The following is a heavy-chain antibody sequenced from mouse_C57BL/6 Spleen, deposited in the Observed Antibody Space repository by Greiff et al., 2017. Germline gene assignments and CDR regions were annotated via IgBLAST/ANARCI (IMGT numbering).Heavy chain of an antibody. V-gene: IGHV1-55*01. D-gene: IGHD4-1*02. CDR3: ARDSTGTGGFFDY. Sequence: QVQLQQPGAELVKPGASVKMSCKASGYTFTSYWITWVKQRPGQGLEWIGDIYPGSGSTNYNEKFKSKATLTVDTSSSTAYMQLSSLTSEDSAVYYGARDSTGTGGFFDYWGQGTTLTVSS. CDR2: IYPGSGST. CDR1: GYTFTSYW. J-gene: IGHJ2*01.